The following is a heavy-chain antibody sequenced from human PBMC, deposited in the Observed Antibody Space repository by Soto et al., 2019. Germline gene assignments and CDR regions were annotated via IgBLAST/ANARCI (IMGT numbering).Heavy chain of an antibody. V-gene: IGHV3-30*04. J-gene: IGHJ4*02. Sequence: GESLKISCAASGFTFSSYAMHWVRQAPGKGLEWVAVISYDGSNKYYADSVKGRFTISRDNSKNTLYLQMNSLRAEDTAVYYCAREGDSSGYYYDYWGQGTLVTVSS. CDR1: GFTFSSYA. CDR2: ISYDGSNK. D-gene: IGHD3-22*01. CDR3: AREGDSSGYYYDY.